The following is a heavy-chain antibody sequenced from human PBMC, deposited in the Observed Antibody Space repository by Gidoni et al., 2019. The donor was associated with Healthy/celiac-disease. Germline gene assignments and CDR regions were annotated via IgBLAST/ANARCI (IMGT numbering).Heavy chain of an antibody. V-gene: IGHV4-39*01. CDR2: IYYSGST. CDR1: GGSISSSSYY. CDR3: ATSMVTSIGVVGVFGDY. J-gene: IGHJ4*02. Sequence: QLQLQESGPGLVKPSETLSLTCTVSGGSISSSSYYWGWIRQPPGKGLEWIGSIYYSGSTYYNPSLKSRVTISVDTSKNQFSLKLSSVTAADTAVYYCATSMVTSIGVVGVFGDYWGQGTLVTVSS. D-gene: IGHD5-18*01.